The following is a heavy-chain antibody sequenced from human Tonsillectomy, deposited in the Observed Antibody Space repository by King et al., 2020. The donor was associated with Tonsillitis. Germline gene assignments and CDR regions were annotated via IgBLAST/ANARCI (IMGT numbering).Heavy chain of an antibody. CDR3: ARDASNRFNYYYYGMDV. J-gene: IGHJ6*02. V-gene: IGHV3-11*01. CDR1: GFTFTDYY. Sequence: VQLVESGGGLVKPGGSLRLSCAASGFTFTDYYMTWIRQAPGKGLEWGSYISTSGGTLYYADAVKGRFTVSRDNAKNSVYLQMNSLRAEDTAVYYCARDASNRFNYYYYGMDVWGQGTTVSVSS. CDR2: ISTSGGTL. D-gene: IGHD1/OR15-1a*01.